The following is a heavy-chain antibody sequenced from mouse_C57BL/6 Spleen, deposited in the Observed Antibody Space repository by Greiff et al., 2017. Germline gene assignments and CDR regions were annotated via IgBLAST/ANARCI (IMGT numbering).Heavy chain of an antibody. CDR1: GFTFSDYY. CDR2: INYDGSST. J-gene: IGHJ2*01. D-gene: IGHD1-1*01. CDR3: AREGLYGRGFDY. V-gene: IGHV5-16*01. Sequence: EVQLVESEGGLVQPGSSMKLSCTASGFTFSDYYMAWVRQVPEKGLEWVAYINYDGSSTYYLDSLKSRFIISRDNAKNILYLQMSSLKSEDTATYYCAREGLYGRGFDYWGQGTTLTVSS.